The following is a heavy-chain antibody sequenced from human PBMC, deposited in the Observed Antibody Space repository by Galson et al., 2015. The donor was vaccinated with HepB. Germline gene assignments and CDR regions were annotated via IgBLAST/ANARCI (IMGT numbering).Heavy chain of an antibody. D-gene: IGHD4-17*01. Sequence: SLRLSCAASGFTFDDYAMHWVRQAPGKGLEWVSGISWNSGSIGYADSVKGRFTISRDNAKNSLYLRMNSLRAEDTALYYCAKDMRDYGDYQKPYYYYGMDVWGQGTTVTVSS. V-gene: IGHV3-9*01. CDR2: ISWNSGSI. CDR3: AKDMRDYGDYQKPYYYYGMDV. J-gene: IGHJ6*02. CDR1: GFTFDDYA.